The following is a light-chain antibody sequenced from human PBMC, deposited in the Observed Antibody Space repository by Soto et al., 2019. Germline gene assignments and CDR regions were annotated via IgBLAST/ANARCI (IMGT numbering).Light chain of an antibody. CDR3: ASWDDSLSAFV. CDR1: GSNIGNNP. CDR2: SND. J-gene: IGLJ1*01. Sequence: QSVLTQPPSASGSPGQRVTVFCSGRGSNIGNNPVNWFQQLPGTAPKLLIYSNDQRPSGVPDRFSGSRSGTSASLAIGGLQSEDEADYYCASWDDSLSAFVFGTGTKVTV. V-gene: IGLV1-44*01.